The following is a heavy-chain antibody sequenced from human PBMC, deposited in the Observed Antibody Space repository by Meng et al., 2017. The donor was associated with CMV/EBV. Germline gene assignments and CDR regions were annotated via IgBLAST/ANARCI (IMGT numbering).Heavy chain of an antibody. Sequence: QVQLVKPGGGVKSPGASGKVSCQTSGYRFSDHYMHWVRQAPGQGLEWMGWIYPNSGGTHYAQKFQDRVTMTRDTSISTVYMELSRLTSDDTAVYYCVRDHNWGPDYWGQGTLVTVSS. J-gene: IGHJ4*02. D-gene: IGHD1-1*01. CDR2: IYPNSGGT. CDR1: GYRFSDHY. CDR3: VRDHNWGPDY. V-gene: IGHV1-2*02.